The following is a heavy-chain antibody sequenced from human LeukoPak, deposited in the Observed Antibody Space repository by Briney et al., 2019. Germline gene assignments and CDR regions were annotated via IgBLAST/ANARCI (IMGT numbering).Heavy chain of an antibody. CDR1: GFSFSAYW. J-gene: IGHJ4*02. V-gene: IGHV3-7*01. D-gene: IGHD3-10*01. Sequence: GGSLRLSCAASGFSFSAYWMTWVRQAPGKGLGWLANIKEDGSVKYYVDSVKGRFSMSRDNAENSLYLQMNSLRGEDTAVYYCVRDGSSGNERAFDYWGQGTLVTVSS. CDR2: IKEDGSVK. CDR3: VRDGSSGNERAFDY.